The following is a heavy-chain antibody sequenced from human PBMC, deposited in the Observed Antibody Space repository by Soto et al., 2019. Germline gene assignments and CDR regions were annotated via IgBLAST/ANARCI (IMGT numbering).Heavy chain of an antibody. V-gene: IGHV3-66*01. CDR3: ASRRNPYGAYDY. Sequence: GGSLRLSCAASGFTVSRNFMSWVRQAPGKGLEWVSIIYSDGSTYYADSVKGRFTMSRDNPKNTLYLQMNSLRADDTAVYYCASRRNPYGAYDYWGQGALVTVSS. CDR1: GFTVSRNF. CDR2: IYSDGST. D-gene: IGHD4-17*01. J-gene: IGHJ4*02.